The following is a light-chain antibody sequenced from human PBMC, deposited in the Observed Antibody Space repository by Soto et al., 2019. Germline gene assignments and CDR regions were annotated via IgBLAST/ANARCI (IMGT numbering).Light chain of an antibody. CDR3: QQYNNWPFT. J-gene: IGKJ3*01. CDR2: GAS. CDR1: QSVSSN. Sequence: EIVMTQSPATLSVSPGERATLSCRASQSVSSNLAWYQQKPGQAPRLLIYGASTRATGIPATFSGSGSGTEFTLTISSLQSEDGAVYYCQQYNNWPFTFGPGTKVDIK. V-gene: IGKV3-15*01.